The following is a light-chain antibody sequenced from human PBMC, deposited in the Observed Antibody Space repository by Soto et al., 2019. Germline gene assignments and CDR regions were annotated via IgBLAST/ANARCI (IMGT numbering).Light chain of an antibody. Sequence: DIQMTQSPSTLSGSVGDRVTITSRASQTISSCLAWYQQKPGKAPKLLIYKASTLKSGVPSRFSGSGSGTECTLTISSLQPDDFATYYCQRYNSYSEAFGQGTKVELK. J-gene: IGKJ1*01. CDR3: QRYNSYSEA. CDR2: KAS. CDR1: QTISSC. V-gene: IGKV1-5*03.